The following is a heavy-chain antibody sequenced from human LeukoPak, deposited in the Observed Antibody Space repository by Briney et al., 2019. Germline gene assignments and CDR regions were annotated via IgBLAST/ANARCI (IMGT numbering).Heavy chain of an antibody. CDR1: GYGFTNHY. CDR3: ARDAKDELVRRDYYYMDV. J-gene: IGHJ6*03. CDR2: IGPSGVAT. Sequence: ASVRLSCKACGYGFTNHYIHWVRQAPGQGLEWMGMIGPSGVATTFAQRFQDRVTMTSDTSTTTVYMELRSLRFDDTATYYCARDAKDELVRRDYYYMDVWGKGTTVTVSS. V-gene: IGHV1-46*01. D-gene: IGHD6-13*01.